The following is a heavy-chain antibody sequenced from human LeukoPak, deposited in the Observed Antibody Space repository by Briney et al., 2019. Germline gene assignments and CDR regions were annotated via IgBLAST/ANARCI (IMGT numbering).Heavy chain of an antibody. V-gene: IGHV1-2*02. J-gene: IGHJ4*02. Sequence: ASVKVSCKASGYTFTGYYMHWVRQAPGQGLEWMGWINPNSGGTNYAQKFQGRVTMTRDTSISTAYMELSSLRSEDTAVYYCARSRFGVVITAAGVLGDYWGQGTLVTVSS. CDR2: INPNSGGT. D-gene: IGHD3-3*01. CDR1: GYTFTGYY. CDR3: ARSRFGVVITAAGVLGDY.